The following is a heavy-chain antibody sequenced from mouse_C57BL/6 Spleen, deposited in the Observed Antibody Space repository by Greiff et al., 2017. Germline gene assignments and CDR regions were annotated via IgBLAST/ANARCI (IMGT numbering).Heavy chain of an antibody. J-gene: IGHJ1*03. CDR2: IWSGGST. CDR1: GFSLTSYG. CDR3: AKNEIWYLEV. V-gene: IGHV2-4*01. Sequence: VQGVESGPGLVQPSQSLSITCTVSGFSLTSYGVHWVRPPPGQGLEWLGVIWSGGSTDYNAAFISRLSISKDNSKSQVFFKMNSLQADDTAIYYCAKNEIWYLEVWGTGTTVTVSS.